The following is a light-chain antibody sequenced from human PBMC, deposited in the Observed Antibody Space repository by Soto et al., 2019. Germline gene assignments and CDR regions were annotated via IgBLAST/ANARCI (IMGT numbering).Light chain of an antibody. V-gene: IGKV1-5*03. J-gene: IGKJ1*01. CDR3: QQYNYLWT. CDR1: HNIYTL. Sequence: DMQMTQSPSTLSASVGDRVTITCRASHNIYTLLAWYQQKPGKAPKLLISQASTLESGVPSRFTGSGSGTDYTLTISSLQPDDFATYYCQQYNYLWTFGQGTKVEIK. CDR2: QAS.